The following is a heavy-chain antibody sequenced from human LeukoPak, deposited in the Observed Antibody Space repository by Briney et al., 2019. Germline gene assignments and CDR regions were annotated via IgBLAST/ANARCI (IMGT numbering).Heavy chain of an antibody. D-gene: IGHD2-21*02. CDR1: GFTFGNYF. V-gene: IGHV3-30*04. CDR2: IASDGSHT. CDR3: ARERQDTVIHSGAFDI. Sequence: GRSLRLSCAASGFTFGNYFMHWVRQAPGKGLEWVADIASDGSHTFYVESVKGRFTISRDNSKNTLYLQMNSLRAEDTAVYFCARERQDTVIHSGAFDIWGQGTMVTVSS. J-gene: IGHJ3*02.